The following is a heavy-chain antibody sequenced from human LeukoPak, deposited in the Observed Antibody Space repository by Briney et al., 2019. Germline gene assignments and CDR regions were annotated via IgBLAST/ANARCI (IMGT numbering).Heavy chain of an antibody. Sequence: PSETLSLTCTVSGGSISSYYWSWIRQPPGKGLEWIGYIYYSGSTNYNPSLKSRVTISVDTSKNQFSLKLSSVTAADTAVYYCARDANHYYDSSGYPGSRGRQFDPWGQGTLVTVSS. D-gene: IGHD3-22*01. CDR1: GGSISSYY. CDR2: IYYSGST. CDR3: ARDANHYYDSSGYPGSRGRQFDP. V-gene: IGHV4-59*13. J-gene: IGHJ5*02.